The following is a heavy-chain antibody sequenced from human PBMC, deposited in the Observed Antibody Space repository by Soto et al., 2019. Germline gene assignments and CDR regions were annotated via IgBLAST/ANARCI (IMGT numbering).Heavy chain of an antibody. CDR3: ARWVRGYIFDY. CDR2: INHSGST. J-gene: IGHJ4*02. D-gene: IGHD3-10*01. V-gene: IGHV4-34*01. Sequence: PSETLSLTCAVYGGSFSCYFWSWIRQPPGKGLEWIGEINHSGSTSYNPSLQSRVTISVDTSKSQFSLKLTSVTAADTAVYYCARWVRGYIFDYWGQGALVTVSS. CDR1: GGSFSCYF.